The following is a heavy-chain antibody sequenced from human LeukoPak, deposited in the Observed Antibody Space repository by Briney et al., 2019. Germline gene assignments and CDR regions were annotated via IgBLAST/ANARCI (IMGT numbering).Heavy chain of an antibody. D-gene: IGHD3-10*01. J-gene: IGHJ4*02. V-gene: IGHV3-33*06. CDR3: AKPAYYYGSGSYMFDY. CDR2: IWYDGSNK. CDR1: GFTFSSYG. Sequence: GGSLRLSCAASGFTFSSYGMHWVRQAPGNGLEWVAVIWYDGSNKYYADSVKGRFTISRDNSKNTLYLQMNSLRAEDTAVYYCAKPAYYYGSGSYMFDYWGQGTLVTVSS.